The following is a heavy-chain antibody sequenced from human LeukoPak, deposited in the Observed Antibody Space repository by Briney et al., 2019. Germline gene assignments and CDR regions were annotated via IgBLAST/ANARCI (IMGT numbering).Heavy chain of an antibody. Sequence: GASVKVSCKASGYTFTSYGISWVRQAPGQGLEWMGWISAYNGNTNYAQKLQGRVTMTTDTSTSTAYMELRSLRSDDTAVYYCARVYPGDYDAPDWYFDLWGRGTLVTVSS. CDR2: ISAYNGNT. CDR3: ARVYPGDYDAPDWYFDL. J-gene: IGHJ2*01. D-gene: IGHD4-17*01. V-gene: IGHV1-18*01. CDR1: GYTFTSYG.